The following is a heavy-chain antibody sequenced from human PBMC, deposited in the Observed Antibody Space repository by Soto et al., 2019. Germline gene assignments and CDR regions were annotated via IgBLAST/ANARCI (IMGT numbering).Heavy chain of an antibody. Sequence: SETLSLTCTGSGGSMSSGDYYWSWIRQPPGKGLEWIGYIYYSGSTYYNPSLKSRVTISVDTSKNQFSLKLSSVTAADTAVYYCAREGRPAAFPYYCYGMDVWGQGTTVTVSS. CDR2: IYYSGST. D-gene: IGHD2-2*01. V-gene: IGHV4-30-4*01. CDR1: GGSMSSGDYY. CDR3: AREGRPAAFPYYCYGMDV. J-gene: IGHJ6*02.